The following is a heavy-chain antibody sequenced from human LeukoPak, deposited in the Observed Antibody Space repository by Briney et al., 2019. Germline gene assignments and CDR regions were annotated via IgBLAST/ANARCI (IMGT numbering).Heavy chain of an antibody. V-gene: IGHV3-53*01. CDR1: GLTFSSHW. CDR3: ARVSPYYFDSDGYPPVSYPFDV. D-gene: IGHD3-22*01. J-gene: IGHJ3*01. Sequence: GGSLRLSCAASGLTFSSHWMHWVRQPPGKGLEWASVFYSDTNTNFADSVKGRFTMSRDTSKNTLYLQMNSLRAEDTAMYYCARVSPYYFDSDGYPPVSYPFDVRGQGTMVTVSS. CDR2: FYSDTNT.